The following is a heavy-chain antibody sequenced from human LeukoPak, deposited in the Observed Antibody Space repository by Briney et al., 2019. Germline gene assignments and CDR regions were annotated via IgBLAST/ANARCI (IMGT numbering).Heavy chain of an antibody. V-gene: IGHV3-7*01. Sequence: GGSLRLSCAASGFTFSSYWMSWVRQAPGKGLEWVANIKQDGSEKYYVDSVKGRFTISRDNAKNSLYLQMNSLRAEDTAVYYCARVGSDYYDSSGSDDAFDIWGQGTMVTVSS. CDR3: ARVGSDYYDSSGSDDAFDI. J-gene: IGHJ3*02. CDR2: IKQDGSEK. CDR1: GFTFSSYW. D-gene: IGHD3-22*01.